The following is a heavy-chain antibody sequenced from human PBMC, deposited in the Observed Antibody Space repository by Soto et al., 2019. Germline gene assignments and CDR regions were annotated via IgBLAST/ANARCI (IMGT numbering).Heavy chain of an antibody. Sequence: SETLSLTCTVHNTSIRSRKWWTWVSKTPGKGLEWIGEIYHSGSINHNPSLKSRVTISLDKSKNQFSLKMTSVTAADTAVYYCASKFGELLADAFDIWGQGTVVT. CDR1: NTSIRSRKW. CDR2: IYHSGSI. V-gene: IGHV4-4*02. J-gene: IGHJ3*02. CDR3: ASKFGELLADAFDI. D-gene: IGHD3-10*01.